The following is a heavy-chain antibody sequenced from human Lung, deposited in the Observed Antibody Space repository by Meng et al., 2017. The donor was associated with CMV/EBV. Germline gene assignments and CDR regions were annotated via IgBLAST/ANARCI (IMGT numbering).Heavy chain of an antibody. D-gene: IGHD3-3*01. CDR2: IESYSDGGTT. J-gene: IGHJ4*02. V-gene: IGHV3-15*04. CDR1: GFTFSSAW. Sequence: ESXKISXAASGFTFSSAWMSWVRQVPGKGLEWVGRIESYSDGGTTEYAAPVKGRFTISRDDSKKRLFLHMNSLKTEDTAVYYCTTDMAETITNVGGVITYLDHWGQGXLVTVSS. CDR3: TTDMAETITNVGGVITYLDH.